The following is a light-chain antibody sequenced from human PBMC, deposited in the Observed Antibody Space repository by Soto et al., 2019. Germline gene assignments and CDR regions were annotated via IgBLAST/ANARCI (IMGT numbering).Light chain of an antibody. Sequence: EIVMTQSPATLSVSPGERATLSCRASQSVSSNFAWYQQKPGQAPRLLIYGASTRATGIPARFSGSGSGTQFTLTISSLQSVDFAVYYSQQYRPFGQGNKLEIK. CDR1: QSVSSN. V-gene: IGKV3-15*01. CDR3: QQYRP. J-gene: IGKJ1*01. CDR2: GAS.